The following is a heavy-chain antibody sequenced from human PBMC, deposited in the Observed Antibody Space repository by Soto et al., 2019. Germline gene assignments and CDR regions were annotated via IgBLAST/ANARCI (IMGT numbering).Heavy chain of an antibody. CDR3: ARVVVTAISSTEFDS. CDR1: GYTFTSYG. CDR2: ISAYNGNT. V-gene: IGHV1-18*01. J-gene: IGHJ4*02. Sequence: QVQLVQSGAEVKKPGASVKVSCKASGYTFTSYGISWVRQAPGQGLEWMGWISAYNGNTNYAQKLQGRVTMTTDTSTSTAYTELRSLRSDDTAVYYCARVVVTAISSTEFDSWGQGTLVPVSS. D-gene: IGHD2-21*02.